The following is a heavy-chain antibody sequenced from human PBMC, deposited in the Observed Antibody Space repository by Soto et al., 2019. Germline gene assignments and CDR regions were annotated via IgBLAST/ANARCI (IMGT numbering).Heavy chain of an antibody. CDR3: AREDSIIIPAVSDF. V-gene: IGHV3-21*01. CDR2: ISKSDYT. Sequence: GGSLRLSCTVSGFAFNNYGINWVRQAPGKGLEWVSSISKSDYTYYSDSVKGRFTISGDNAKNSVSLQMNTLRVEDTAVYYCAREDSIIIPAVSDFWGQGTLVTVSS. J-gene: IGHJ4*02. D-gene: IGHD2-2*01. CDR1: GFAFNNYG.